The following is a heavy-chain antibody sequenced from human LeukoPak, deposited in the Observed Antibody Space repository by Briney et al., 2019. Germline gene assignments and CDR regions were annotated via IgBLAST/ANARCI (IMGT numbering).Heavy chain of an antibody. V-gene: IGHV3-15*01. CDR1: GFTFSNAW. D-gene: IGHD3-16*02. Sequence: PGGSLRLSCAASGFTFSNAWTSWVRQAPGKGLEWVGRIKSKTGGGTTDYAAPVKGRFTISRDDSKNTLYLQMNSLKTEDTAVYYCTTYLIMITFGGVIANDYWGQGTLVTVSS. CDR2: IKSKTGGGTT. CDR3: TTYLIMITFGGVIANDY. J-gene: IGHJ4*02.